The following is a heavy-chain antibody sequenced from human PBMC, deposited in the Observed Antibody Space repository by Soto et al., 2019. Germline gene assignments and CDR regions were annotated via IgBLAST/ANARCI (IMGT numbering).Heavy chain of an antibody. D-gene: IGHD3-9*01. CDR3: AKDSHPRRYYDILTGYPMKINFAEYFQH. Sequence: SETLSLTCTVSGGSISSYYWSWIRQPPGKGLEWIGYIYYSGSTNYNPSLKSRVTISVDTSKNQFSLKLSSVTAADTAVYYCAKDSHPRRYYDILTGYPMKINFAEYFQHWGQGTLVTVS. CDR1: GGSISSYY. J-gene: IGHJ1*01. CDR2: IYYSGST. V-gene: IGHV4-59*01.